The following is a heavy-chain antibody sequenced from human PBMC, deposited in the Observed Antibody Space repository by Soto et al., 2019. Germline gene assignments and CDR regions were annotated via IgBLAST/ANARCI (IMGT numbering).Heavy chain of an antibody. J-gene: IGHJ6*02. CDR2: ISSSGSVI. CDR1: GFTFSSSE. V-gene: IGHV3-48*03. CDR3: ARGGTTMVTYYYGMDV. Sequence: GGSLRLSCAASGFTFSSSEMNWVRQAPGKGLEWVSYISSSGSVIYYADSVKGRFTISRDNAKNSLYLQMNSLRAEDTAVYYCARGGTTMVTYYYGMDVWGQGTTVTVSS. D-gene: IGHD5-18*01.